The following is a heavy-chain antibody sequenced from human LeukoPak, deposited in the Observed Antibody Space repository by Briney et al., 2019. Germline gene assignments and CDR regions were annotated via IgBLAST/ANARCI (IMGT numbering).Heavy chain of an antibody. D-gene: IGHD3-10*01. V-gene: IGHV1-18*01. CDR1: GYTFTNYG. CDR3: ARDQAGTMARGVVDAFDI. CDR2: ISAYNGNI. Sequence: ASVTVSCKASGYTFTNYGISWVGQAPGQGLEGMGWISAYNGNINFEQKLQGRVTTTTDTSASTAYMDLRRLRPDDTAVYYCARDQAGTMARGVVDAFDIWGQGTMVTVSS. J-gene: IGHJ3*02.